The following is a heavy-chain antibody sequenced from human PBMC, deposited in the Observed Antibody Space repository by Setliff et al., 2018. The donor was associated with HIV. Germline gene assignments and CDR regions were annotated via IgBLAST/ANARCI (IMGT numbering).Heavy chain of an antibody. J-gene: IGHJ4*02. D-gene: IGHD4-17*01. V-gene: IGHV1-2*06. CDR2: INPNSGGT. CDR3: ARDGPAPLTTVVTPGDY. CDR1: GYTFTGYY. Sequence: ASVKVSCKASGYTFTGYYMHWVRQAPGQGLEWMGRINPNSGGTNYAQKFQGRATMTRDTSISTAYMELSRLRSDDTAVYYCARDGPAPLTTVVTPGDYWGQGTPVTVSS.